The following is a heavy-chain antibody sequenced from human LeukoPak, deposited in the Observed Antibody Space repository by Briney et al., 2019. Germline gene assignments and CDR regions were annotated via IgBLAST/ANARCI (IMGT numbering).Heavy chain of an antibody. CDR3: MLGSGSYDSSDFDY. CDR2: IKSKTNGGTT. Sequence: KSGGSLRLSCAASGFTFNNVWMSWGRQAPGKGLEWVGRIKSKTNGGTTEYAAPVKGRFTTLRDDSKNTLYLQMNSLKTEDTAVYYCMLGSGSYDSSDFDYWGQGTLVTVSS. J-gene: IGHJ4*02. D-gene: IGHD3-22*01. V-gene: IGHV3-15*07. CDR1: GFTFNNVW.